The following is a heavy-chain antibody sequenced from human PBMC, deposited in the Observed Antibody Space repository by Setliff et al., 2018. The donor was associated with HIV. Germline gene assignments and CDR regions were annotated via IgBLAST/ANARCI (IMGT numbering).Heavy chain of an antibody. CDR3: ARGAGDYVWGSYRYFDL. Sequence: ASVKVSCKASGGTFSSYAISWVRQAPGQGLEWMGGIIPIFGTANYAQKFQGRVTITADESTSTAYMELSSLRSEDTAVYYCARGAGDYVWGSYRYFDLWGRGTLVTVSS. V-gene: IGHV1-69*13. J-gene: IGHJ2*01. CDR1: GGTFSSYA. D-gene: IGHD3-16*01. CDR2: IIPIFGTA.